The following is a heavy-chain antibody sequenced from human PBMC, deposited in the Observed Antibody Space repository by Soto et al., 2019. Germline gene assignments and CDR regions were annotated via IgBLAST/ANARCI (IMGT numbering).Heavy chain of an antibody. D-gene: IGHD3-10*01. CDR2: IYYSGST. V-gene: IGHV4-59*01. J-gene: IGHJ6*02. CDR1: GGSISSYY. Sequence: SETLSLTCTVSGGSISSYYWSWIRQPPGKGLEWIGYIYYSGSTNYNPSLKSRATISVDTSKNQFSLKLSSVTAADTAVYYCARTKFGSGMIHDYYYGMDVWGQGTTVTVSS. CDR3: ARTKFGSGMIHDYYYGMDV.